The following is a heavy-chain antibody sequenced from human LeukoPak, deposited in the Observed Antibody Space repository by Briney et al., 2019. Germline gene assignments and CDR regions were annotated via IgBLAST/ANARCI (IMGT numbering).Heavy chain of an antibody. CDR3: AQGRGLMAAFDY. J-gene: IGHJ4*02. CDR2: ISWNSGTI. D-gene: IGHD2-8*01. CDR1: GFTFDDYA. V-gene: IGHV3-9*03. Sequence: GRSLRLSCAASGFTFDDYAMHWVRQAPGKGLEWVSSISWNSGTIGYADSVKGRFTISRDNAKNSLYLQMNSLRSEDMAFYYCAQGRGLMAAFDYWGQGTLVTVSS.